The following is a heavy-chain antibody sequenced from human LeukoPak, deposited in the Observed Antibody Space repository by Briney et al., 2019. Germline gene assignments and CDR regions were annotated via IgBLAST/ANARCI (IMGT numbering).Heavy chain of an antibody. Sequence: PSETLSLTCAVYGGSFSGYDWTWIRQPPGKGLEWIGAINHSGSTNYNPSLKSRVTISVDTSKNQFSLKLSSVTAPDPAVYYCARRRWDYVWGSYRSYYFDYWGQGTLVTVSS. CDR3: ARRRWDYVWGSYRSYYFDY. D-gene: IGHD3-16*02. V-gene: IGHV4-34*01. CDR1: GGSFSGYD. CDR2: INHSGST. J-gene: IGHJ4*02.